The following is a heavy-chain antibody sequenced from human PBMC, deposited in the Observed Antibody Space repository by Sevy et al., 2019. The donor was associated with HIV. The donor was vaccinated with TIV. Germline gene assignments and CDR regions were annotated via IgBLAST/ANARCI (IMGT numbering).Heavy chain of an antibody. CDR2: IKSITDGGAA. CDR1: GFDFANAW. CDR3: STDDLIAY. V-gene: IGHV3-15*07. J-gene: IGHJ4*02. Sequence: GGSLRLSCTASGFDFANAWMNWVRQAPGKGLEWVGHIKSITDGGAADYAAPVKGRFTISRHDSKNTLYLHMNSLKAEDTDEYYCSTDDLIAYWGQGTLVTVSS.